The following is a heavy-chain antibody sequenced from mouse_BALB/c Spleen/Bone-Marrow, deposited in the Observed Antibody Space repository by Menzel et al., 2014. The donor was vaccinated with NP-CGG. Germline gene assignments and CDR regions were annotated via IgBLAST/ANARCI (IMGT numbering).Heavy chain of an antibody. Sequence: VHVKQSGAELVKPGASVKLSCTASGFNIKDTYMHWVKQRPEQGLEWIGRIDPANGNTKYDPKFQGKATITADTSSNTTYLQLSSLTSEDTAVYYCARSYGSSAFDYWGQGTTLTVSS. D-gene: IGHD1-1*01. V-gene: IGHV14-3*02. CDR1: GFNIKDTY. CDR2: IDPANGNT. J-gene: IGHJ2*01. CDR3: ARSYGSSAFDY.